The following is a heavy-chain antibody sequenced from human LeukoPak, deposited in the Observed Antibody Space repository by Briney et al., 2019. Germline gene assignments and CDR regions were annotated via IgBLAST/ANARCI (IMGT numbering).Heavy chain of an antibody. Sequence: ASVKVSCKASGFTFSSYGISWVRQAPGQGLEWMGWISSDSGNTNYAQKFQGRVTMTTDKSTSTAYMELRSLRSDDTAMYYCAREHPHFGELWNDYWGQGTPVTVSS. J-gene: IGHJ4*02. CDR3: AREHPHFGELWNDY. D-gene: IGHD3-10*01. V-gene: IGHV1-18*01. CDR2: ISSDSGNT. CDR1: GFTFSSYG.